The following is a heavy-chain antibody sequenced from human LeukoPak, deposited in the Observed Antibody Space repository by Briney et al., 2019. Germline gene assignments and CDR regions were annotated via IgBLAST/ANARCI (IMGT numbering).Heavy chain of an antibody. D-gene: IGHD3-22*01. V-gene: IGHV3-7*01. CDR2: IKQDGSEK. J-gene: IGHJ3*02. CDR3: ASSLESSGYYYEGGAFDI. CDR1: GFTFNSYW. Sequence: GGSLRLSCAASGFTFNSYWVSWVRQAPGKGLEWVANIKQDGSEKYYVDSVKGRFTISRDNAKNSLYLQMNSLRAEDTAVYYCASSLESSGYYYEGGAFDISGQGTMVTDCS.